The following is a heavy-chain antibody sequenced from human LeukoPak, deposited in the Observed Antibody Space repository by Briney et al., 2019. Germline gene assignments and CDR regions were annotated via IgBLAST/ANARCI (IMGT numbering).Heavy chain of an antibody. J-gene: IGHJ6*04. CDR2: ISGSADTA. Sequence: GGSLRLSCAASGFTFSTYEINWVRQAPGKGLECISYISGSADTAYYADSVKGRFTMSRDNARNSLYLQMNSLRAEDTAVYYCAELGITMIGGVWGKGTTVTISS. CDR1: GFTFSTYE. V-gene: IGHV3-48*03. D-gene: IGHD3-10*02. CDR3: AELGITMIGGV.